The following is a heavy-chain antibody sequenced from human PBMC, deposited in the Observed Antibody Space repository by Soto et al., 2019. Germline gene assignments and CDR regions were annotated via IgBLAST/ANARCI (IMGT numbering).Heavy chain of an antibody. Sequence: EVQLVESGGGLVQPGGSLKLSCAASGFSFSDSAMHWVRQAPGKGLEWIARIRSGANNYLTAYPASVTGRFTISRDDSKNTAYLQMDGLTSEDTAMYFCARGGGMGVNDYWDQGIMVTVSS. D-gene: IGHD3-16*01. CDR1: GFSFSDSA. J-gene: IGHJ4*02. V-gene: IGHV3-73*02. CDR3: ARGGGMGVNDY. CDR2: IRSGANNYLT.